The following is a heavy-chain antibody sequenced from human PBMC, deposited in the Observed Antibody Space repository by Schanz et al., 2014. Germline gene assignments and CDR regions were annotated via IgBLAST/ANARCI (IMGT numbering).Heavy chain of an antibody. CDR1: GYTFTSDS. CDR2: INPSGGST. J-gene: IGHJ6*02. CDR3: ARAKRFGDMDV. V-gene: IGHV1-46*01. D-gene: IGHD3-10*01. Sequence: QVQVVQSGAEVKKPGASVKVSCKASGYTFTSDSMHWVRQAPGQGLEWMGMINPSGGSTTYAQKCQSRVTMTRDTSTSTVYMELSSLRSEDTAVYYCARAKRFGDMDVWGQGTTVTVSS.